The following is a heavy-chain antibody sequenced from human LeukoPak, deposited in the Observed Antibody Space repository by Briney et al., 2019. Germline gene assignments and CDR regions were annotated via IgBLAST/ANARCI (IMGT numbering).Heavy chain of an antibody. J-gene: IGHJ4*02. CDR2: ISGSGGST. Sequence: GGSLRLSCAASGFTFSSYAMSWVRQAPGKGLEWVSAISGSGGSTYYADSVKGRFTISRDNSKNTLYLQMNSLRAEDTAVYYCARDGLRYFDWSPYFDYWGQGTLVTVSS. CDR3: ARDGLRYFDWSPYFDY. V-gene: IGHV3-23*01. CDR1: GFTFSSYA. D-gene: IGHD3-9*01.